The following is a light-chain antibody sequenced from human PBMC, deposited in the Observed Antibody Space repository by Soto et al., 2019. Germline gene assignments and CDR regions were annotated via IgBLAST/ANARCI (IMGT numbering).Light chain of an antibody. CDR2: ATS. J-gene: IGKJ5*01. CDR1: QGIASY. V-gene: IGKV1-39*01. Sequence: QLTQSPSSLSASVGDRVTITCRASQGIASYLAWYQQKPGQAPNLLIYATSTLQSGVPSRLSGSGSGTDFTLTISSLQPEDFATYYCQQSYSTPITFGQGTRLEIK. CDR3: QQSYSTPIT.